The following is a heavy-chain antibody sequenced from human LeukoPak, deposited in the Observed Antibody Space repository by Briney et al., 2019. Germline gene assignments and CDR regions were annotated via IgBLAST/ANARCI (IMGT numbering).Heavy chain of an antibody. CDR1: GGSTSRYY. Sequence: SETLSLTCTVSGGSTSRYYWSWIRQPPGKSLEWIGYIYYTGSTTYNPSLKSRVTISIDPSNNRFSLNLTSVTAADTAVYYCARLPGIAAVWGQGTLVIVSS. CDR3: ARLPGIAAV. CDR2: IYYTGST. V-gene: IGHV4-59*08. D-gene: IGHD6-13*01. J-gene: IGHJ1*01.